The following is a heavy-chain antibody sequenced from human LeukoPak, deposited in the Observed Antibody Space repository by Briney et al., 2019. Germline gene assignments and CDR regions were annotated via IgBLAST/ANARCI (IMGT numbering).Heavy chain of an antibody. CDR3: ARAEVYGDYEYYFDY. J-gene: IGHJ4*02. V-gene: IGHV4-59*01. Sequence: SETLSLTCTVSGGSISSYYWSWIRQPAGKGLEWIGYIYYSGSTNYNPSLKSRVTISVDTSKNQFSLKLSSVTAADTAVYCCARAEVYGDYEYYFDYWGQGTLVTVSS. CDR1: GGSISSYY. CDR2: IYYSGST. D-gene: IGHD4-17*01.